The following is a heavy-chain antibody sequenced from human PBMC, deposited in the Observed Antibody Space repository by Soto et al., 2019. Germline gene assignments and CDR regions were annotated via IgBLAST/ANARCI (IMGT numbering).Heavy chain of an antibody. D-gene: IGHD2-15*01. V-gene: IGHV1-2*02. CDR1: GYTFTGYY. Sequence: GASVKVSCKASGYTFTGYYIHWVRQAPGQGLEWMGWVNPNSGGANYSQNFQGRVTMTRDTSITTAYMELSRLRSDDTAKYYCARGYCSGGTCYLSEAFDIWGQGTMVTVSS. CDR2: VNPNSGGA. J-gene: IGHJ3*02. CDR3: ARGYCSGGTCYLSEAFDI.